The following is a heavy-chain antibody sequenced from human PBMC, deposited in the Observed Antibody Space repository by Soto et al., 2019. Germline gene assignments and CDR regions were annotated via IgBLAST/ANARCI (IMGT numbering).Heavy chain of an antibody. J-gene: IGHJ5*02. CDR3: ERVAVVAATIGWFDP. D-gene: IGHD2-15*01. CDR2: IYYSGST. CDR1: GGSISSYY. Sequence: SETLSLTCTVSGGSISSYYWSWIRQPPGKGLEWIGYIYYSGSTSYNPSLKSRVTISVDTSKNQFSLKLSSVTAEDTAVYYCERVAVVAATIGWFDPWGQGTLVTVSS. V-gene: IGHV4-59*12.